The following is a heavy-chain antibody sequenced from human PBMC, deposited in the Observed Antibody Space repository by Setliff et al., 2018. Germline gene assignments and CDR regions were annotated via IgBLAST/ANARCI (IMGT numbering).Heavy chain of an antibody. Sequence: GASVKVSCKASGGTFSSYAISWVRQAPGQGLVWMGGIIPIFGTANYAQKFQGRVTITTDESTSTAYMELSSLRSEDTAVYYCASDYDSSGYLVYWGQGTLVTVSS. CDR2: IIPIFGTA. V-gene: IGHV1-69*05. J-gene: IGHJ4*02. CDR1: GGTFSSYA. CDR3: ASDYDSSGYLVY. D-gene: IGHD3-22*01.